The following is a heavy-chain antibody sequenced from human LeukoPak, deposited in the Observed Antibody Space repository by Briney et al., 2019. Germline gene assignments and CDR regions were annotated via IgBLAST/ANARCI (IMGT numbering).Heavy chain of an antibody. CDR2: LSAYNGNT. CDR1: VYTFTSYG. Sequence: ASVKVSCKASVYTFTSYGISWVRQAPGQGLEWMGWLSAYNGNTNYAQKLQGRVTMTTGTSTSTAYMELRSLRSDDTAVCYCARGLFDYYGSGSYYNYFDYWGQGTLVTVSS. V-gene: IGHV1-18*01. D-gene: IGHD3-10*01. J-gene: IGHJ4*02. CDR3: ARGLFDYYGSGSYYNYFDY.